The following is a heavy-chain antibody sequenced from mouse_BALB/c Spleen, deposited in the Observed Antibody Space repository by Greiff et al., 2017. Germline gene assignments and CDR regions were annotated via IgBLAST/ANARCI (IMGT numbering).Heavy chain of an antibody. Sequence: EVKLMESGGGLVQPGGSLKLSCAASGFTFSSYGMSWVRQTPDKRLELVATINSNGGSTYYPDSVKGRFTIYRDNAKNTLYLQMSSLKSEDTAMYYCARDRDYGNWYFDVWGAGTTVTVSS. D-gene: IGHD2-1*01. J-gene: IGHJ1*01. V-gene: IGHV5-6-3*01. CDR3: ARDRDYGNWYFDV. CDR1: GFTFSSYG. CDR2: INSNGGST.